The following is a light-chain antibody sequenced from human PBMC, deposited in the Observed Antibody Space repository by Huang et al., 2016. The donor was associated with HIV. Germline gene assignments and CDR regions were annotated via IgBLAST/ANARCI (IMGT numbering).Light chain of an antibody. Sequence: DIQMTQSPSFLSASVGDRVTITCRASQSIDTFLNWYQHKPGRAPRLLIYATSSLQSEVPSRFTGGGSGTHFTLTINNLQPEDFATYYWQQSHTGPRTFGQGTKLEIK. CDR2: ATS. CDR1: QSIDTF. V-gene: IGKV1-39*01. J-gene: IGKJ2*01. CDR3: QQSHTGPRT.